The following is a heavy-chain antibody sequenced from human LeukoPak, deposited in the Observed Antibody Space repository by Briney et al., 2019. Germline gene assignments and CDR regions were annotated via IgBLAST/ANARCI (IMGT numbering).Heavy chain of an antibody. Sequence: SQTLPLTCTVSGGPVNSGGVYWSWIRQPAGKGLEWNGRIYTSGSTNYNPSLKSRVTISLDTSQNQFSLNLNSVTAADTAVYFCARDNLSGLDYWGQGTLVTVSS. J-gene: IGHJ4*02. CDR1: GGPVNSGGVY. CDR3: ARDNLSGLDY. D-gene: IGHD3-16*02. CDR2: IYTSGST. V-gene: IGHV4-61*02.